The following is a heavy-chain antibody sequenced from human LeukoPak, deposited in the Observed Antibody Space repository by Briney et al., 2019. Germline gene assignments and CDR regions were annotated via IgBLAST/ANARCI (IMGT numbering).Heavy chain of an antibody. CDR3: AREVLGYDSSGKGAFDI. Sequence: ASVKVSFKASGYTFNSYYMHWVRQAPGQGLEWIGIINPSGGSTSYAQKFQGRVTMTRDTSTGTVYMELSSLRSEDTAVYYCAREVLGYDSSGKGAFDIWGQGTMVTVSS. D-gene: IGHD3-22*01. J-gene: IGHJ3*02. V-gene: IGHV1-46*02. CDR1: GYTFNSYY. CDR2: INPSGGST.